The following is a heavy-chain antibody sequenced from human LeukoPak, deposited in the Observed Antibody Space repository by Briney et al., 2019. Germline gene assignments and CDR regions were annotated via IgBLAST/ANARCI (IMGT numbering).Heavy chain of an antibody. D-gene: IGHD2-15*01. Sequence: PSETLSLTCAVYGGSFSGYYWSWIRQPPGKGLEWIGEINHSGSTNYNPSLKSRVTISVDTSKNQFSLKLSSVTAADTAVYYCARASLYCSGSSCYFDYWGQGTLVTVSS. CDR3: ARASLYCSGSSCYFDY. CDR2: INHSGST. J-gene: IGHJ4*02. CDR1: GGSFSGYY. V-gene: IGHV4-34*01.